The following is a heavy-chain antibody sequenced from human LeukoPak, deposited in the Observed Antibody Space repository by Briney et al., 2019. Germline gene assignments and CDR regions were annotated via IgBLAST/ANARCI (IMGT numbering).Heavy chain of an antibody. D-gene: IGHD3-3*01. CDR3: AAELRSGYFVGAFDI. CDR2: IKQDGSEK. Sequence: GGSLRLSCAASGFTFSSYWMSWARQAPGKGLEWVANIKQDGSEKYYVDSVKGRFTISRDNAKNSLYLQMNSLRAEDTAVYYCAAELRSGYFVGAFDIWGQGTMVIVSS. CDR1: GFTFSSYW. J-gene: IGHJ3*02. V-gene: IGHV3-7*01.